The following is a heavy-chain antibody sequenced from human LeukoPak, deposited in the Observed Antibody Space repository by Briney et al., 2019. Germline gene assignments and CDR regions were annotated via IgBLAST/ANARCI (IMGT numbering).Heavy chain of an antibody. CDR3: ARGLQYQLLKALRYYYMDV. Sequence: SVKVSCKASGGTFSSHAIAWVRQAPGQGPEWMGGIIPISGTADYAQKFQGRVAITTDQSTSTAYMELSSLTSDDTAVYYCARGLQYQLLKALRYYYMDVWGEGTTVTVSS. V-gene: IGHV1-69*05. CDR2: IIPISGTA. J-gene: IGHJ6*03. CDR1: GGTFSSHA. D-gene: IGHD2-2*01.